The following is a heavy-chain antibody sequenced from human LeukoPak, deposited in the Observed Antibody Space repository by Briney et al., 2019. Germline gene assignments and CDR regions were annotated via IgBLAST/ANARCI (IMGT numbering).Heavy chain of an antibody. CDR1: GFTFSSYE. Sequence: GGSLRLSCAASGFTFSSYEMNWVRQAPGKGLEWVSYISSSGSTIYYADSVKGRFTISRDNAKNSLYLQMNSLRAEDTAVYYCAKDKLVHYYDSDQLDYWGQGTLVTVSS. CDR2: ISSSGSTI. V-gene: IGHV3-48*03. J-gene: IGHJ4*02. D-gene: IGHD3-22*01. CDR3: AKDKLVHYYDSDQLDY.